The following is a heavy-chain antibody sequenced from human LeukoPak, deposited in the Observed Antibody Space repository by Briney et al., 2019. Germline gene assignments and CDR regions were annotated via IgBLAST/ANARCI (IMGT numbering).Heavy chain of an antibody. CDR2: IYTSGST. CDR1: GGSISSYY. V-gene: IGHV4-4*07. Sequence: SGTLSLTCTVSGGSISSYYWSWIRQPAGKGLEWIGRIYTSGSTNYNPSLKSRVTMSVDTSKNQFSLKLSSVTAANTAVYYCASERRITFGGANGKYFDYWGQGTLVTVSS. D-gene: IGHD3-16*01. J-gene: IGHJ4*02. CDR3: ASERRITFGGANGKYFDY.